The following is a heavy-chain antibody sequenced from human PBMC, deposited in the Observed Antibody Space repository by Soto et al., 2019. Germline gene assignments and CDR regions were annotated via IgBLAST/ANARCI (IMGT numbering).Heavy chain of an antibody. CDR1: GGTFSSYA. CDR2: IIPIFGTA. D-gene: IGHD2-15*01. CDR3: ARGSDPINCSGGSCYPPSLAFDI. J-gene: IGHJ3*02. V-gene: IGHV1-69*13. Sequence: GASVKVSCKASGGTFSSYAISWVRQAPGQGLEWMGGIIPIFGTANYAQKFQGRVTITADESTSTAYMELSSLRSEDTAVYYCARGSDPINCSGGSCYPPSLAFDIWGQGTMVTVSS.